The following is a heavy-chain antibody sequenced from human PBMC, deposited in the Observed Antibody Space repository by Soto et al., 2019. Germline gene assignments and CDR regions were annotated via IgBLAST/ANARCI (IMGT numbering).Heavy chain of an antibody. D-gene: IGHD6-19*01. V-gene: IGHV4-59*11. Sequence: SETLSLTCSVSGGSISGHYWTWIRQSPGKGLEWIGYILYSGSTNYNPSLKGRVTISVDTSKNQFSLKMSSVTAADTAVYYCARVGSSGWSPDYWGRGTLVTVSS. CDR1: GGSISGHY. CDR3: ARVGSSGWSPDY. CDR2: ILYSGST. J-gene: IGHJ4*02.